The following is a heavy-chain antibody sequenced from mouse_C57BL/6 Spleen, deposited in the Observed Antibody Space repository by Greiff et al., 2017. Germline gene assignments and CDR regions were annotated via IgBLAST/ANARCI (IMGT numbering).Heavy chain of an antibody. J-gene: IGHJ4*01. D-gene: IGHD1-1*01. CDR2: ISSGGSYT. V-gene: IGHV5-6*01. CDR1: GFTFSSYG. CDR3: ARVYYGSSEDYAMDY. Sequence: EVQVVESGGDLVKPGGSLKLSCAASGFTFSSYGMSWVRQTPDKRLEWVATISSGGSYTYYPDSVKGRFTISRDNAKNTLYLQMSSLKSEDTAMYYCARVYYGSSEDYAMDYWGQGTSVTVSS.